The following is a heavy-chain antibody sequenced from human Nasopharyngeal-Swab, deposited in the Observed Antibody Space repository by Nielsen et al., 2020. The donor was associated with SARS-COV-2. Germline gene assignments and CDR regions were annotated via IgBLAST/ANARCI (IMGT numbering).Heavy chain of an antibody. CDR1: GYTFTSYG. D-gene: IGHD3-3*01. V-gene: IGHV1-18*04. CDR2: ISAYNGNT. Sequence: ASVKVSCKASGYTFTSYGISRVRQAPGQGREWMGWISAYNGNTNYAQKLQGRVTMTTDTSTSTAYMELRSLRSADTAVYYCARTYYDFWSGPHRGYFAYWGQGTLVTVSS. J-gene: IGHJ4*02. CDR3: ARTYYDFWSGPHRGYFAY.